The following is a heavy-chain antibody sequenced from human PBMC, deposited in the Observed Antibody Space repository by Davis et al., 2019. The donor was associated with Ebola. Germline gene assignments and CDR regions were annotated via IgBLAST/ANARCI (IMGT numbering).Heavy chain of an antibody. J-gene: IGHJ4*02. Sequence: SETLSLTCTVSGGSISSSSYYWGWIRQPPGKGLEWIGSIYYSGSTYYNPSLKSRVTIPVDTSKNQFSLKLSSVTAADTAVYYCARGMRYYFDYWGQGTLVTVSS. CDR1: GGSISSSSYY. CDR2: IYYSGST. V-gene: IGHV4-39*07. CDR3: ARGMRYYFDY.